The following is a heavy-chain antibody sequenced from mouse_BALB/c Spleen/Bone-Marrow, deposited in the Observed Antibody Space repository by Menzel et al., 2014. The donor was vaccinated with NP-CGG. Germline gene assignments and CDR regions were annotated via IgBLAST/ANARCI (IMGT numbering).Heavy chain of an antibody. Sequence: EVKLLESGGGLVQPGGSLKLSCATSGFTFSDYYMYWVRQTPEKRLEWVAYISNGGGSTYYPDTVKGRFTISRDNAKNTLYMQMSRLKSEDTAMYYCARPTIYYDYGGYAMDYWGQGTSVTVSS. CDR1: GFTFSDYY. CDR3: ARPTIYYDYGGYAMDY. V-gene: IGHV5-12*02. D-gene: IGHD2-4*01. CDR2: ISNGGGST. J-gene: IGHJ4*01.